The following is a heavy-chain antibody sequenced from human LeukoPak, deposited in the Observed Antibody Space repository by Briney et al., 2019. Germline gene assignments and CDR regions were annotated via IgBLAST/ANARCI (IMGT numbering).Heavy chain of an antibody. D-gene: IGHD6-19*01. Sequence: GGSLRLSCAASGFTFSSYGMHWVRQAPGKGLEWVAVISYDGSNKYYADSVKGRFTISRDNSKNTLYLQMNSLRAEDTAVYYCAKDFASVAGTNAFDIWGQGTMVTVSS. CDR1: GFTFSSYG. CDR2: ISYDGSNK. V-gene: IGHV3-30*18. J-gene: IGHJ3*02. CDR3: AKDFASVAGTNAFDI.